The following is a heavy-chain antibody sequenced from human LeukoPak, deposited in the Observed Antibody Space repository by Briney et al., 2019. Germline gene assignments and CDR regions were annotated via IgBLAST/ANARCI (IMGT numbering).Heavy chain of an antibody. J-gene: IGHJ1*01. V-gene: IGHV3-53*01. CDR2: IDSGGST. CDR1: GFTVSSNY. CDR3: ASPNCGGDCYPEYFQH. Sequence: PGGSLRLSCVASGFTVSSNYMSWVRQAPGKGLEWVSVIDSGGSTYYADSVKGRFTISRDNSKNTLYLQMNSLRAEDTAVYYCASPNCGGDCYPEYFQHWGQGTLVTVSS. D-gene: IGHD2-21*02.